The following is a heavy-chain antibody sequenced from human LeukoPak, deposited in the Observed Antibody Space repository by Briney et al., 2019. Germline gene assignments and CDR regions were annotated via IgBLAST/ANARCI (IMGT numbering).Heavy chain of an antibody. Sequence: GGSLRLSCAASGFTFSSYAMNWVRQAPGRGLEWVSAVDRSSDSTYYAESVKGRFTVSRDNSKSTLFLEMNSLRAEDTAVYYCAKDPPRGDGYQPNFFDSWGQGALVTVSS. CDR2: VDRSSDST. CDR1: GFTFSSYA. V-gene: IGHV3-23*01. D-gene: IGHD5-24*01. J-gene: IGHJ4*02. CDR3: AKDPPRGDGYQPNFFDS.